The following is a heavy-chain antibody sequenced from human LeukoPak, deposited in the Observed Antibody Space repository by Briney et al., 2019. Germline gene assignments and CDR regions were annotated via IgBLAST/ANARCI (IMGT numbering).Heavy chain of an antibody. CDR1: GYIFRNYW. CDR3: ARHGLEGCSGGGCYTSFHYYGMDV. CDR2: IFPGDSDI. D-gene: IGHD2-15*01. Sequence: GESLKISCKGYGYIFRNYWIGWMRQMPGKGLEWMGIIFPGDSDIKYSPSFQGQVTISADKSLSTAYLQWTSLRASDTAIYYCARHGLEGCSGGGCYTSFHYYGMDVWGQGTTVTVSS. V-gene: IGHV5-51*01. J-gene: IGHJ6*02.